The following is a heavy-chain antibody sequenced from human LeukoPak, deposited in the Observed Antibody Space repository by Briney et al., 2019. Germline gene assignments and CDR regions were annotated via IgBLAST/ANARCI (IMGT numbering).Heavy chain of an antibody. CDR2: FYISGST. Sequence: SETLSLTCTVSGDSISNYYWSWIRQPAGQELEWIGRFYISGSTNYKPSLKSRVTISVDKSKNQFSLKVRSVTAADTAVYYCARGEWLAGAFDYWGQGSLVTVSS. CDR3: ARGEWLAGAFDY. V-gene: IGHV4-4*07. D-gene: IGHD6-19*01. J-gene: IGHJ4*02. CDR1: GDSISNYY.